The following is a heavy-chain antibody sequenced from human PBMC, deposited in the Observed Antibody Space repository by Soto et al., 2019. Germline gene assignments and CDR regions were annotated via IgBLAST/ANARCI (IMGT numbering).Heavy chain of an antibody. Sequence: GSLRLSCAASGFTFSNAWMSWVRQAPGRGLEWVGRIKSKTDGGTTDYATPVKDRFTISRDDSKNTLFLQMSSLTTGDTAGYYCTKDRAFLRIFDYWGQGALVTVS. D-gene: IGHD5-12*01. CDR3: TKDRAFLRIFDY. J-gene: IGHJ4*02. CDR1: GFTFSNAW. V-gene: IGHV3-15*01. CDR2: IKSKTDGGTT.